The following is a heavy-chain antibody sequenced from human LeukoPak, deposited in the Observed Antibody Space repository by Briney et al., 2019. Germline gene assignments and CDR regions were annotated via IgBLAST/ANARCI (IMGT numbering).Heavy chain of an antibody. D-gene: IGHD2-15*01. J-gene: IGHJ4*02. CDR2: IYYSGST. V-gene: IGHV4-59*01. CDR1: GGSISSYY. Sequence: SETLSLTCTVSGGSISSYYWSWIRQPQGKGLEWIGYIYYSGSTNYNPSLKSRVTISVDTSKNQFSLKLSSVTAADTAVYYCARESGNCSGGSCYDYWGQGTLVTVSS. CDR3: ARESGNCSGGSCYDY.